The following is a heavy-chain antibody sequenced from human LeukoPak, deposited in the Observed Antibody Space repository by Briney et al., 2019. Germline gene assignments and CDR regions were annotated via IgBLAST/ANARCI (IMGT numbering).Heavy chain of an antibody. J-gene: IGHJ4*02. V-gene: IGHV4-59*01. CDR2: IYYSGST. D-gene: IGHD3-22*01. Sequence: SETLSLTCTVSGGSISSYYWSWIRQPPGKGLEWIGYIYYSGSTNYSPSLKSRVTISVDTSKNQFSLKLSSVTAADTAVYYCARATGGYYDSSGYVDYWGQGTLVTVPS. CDR1: GGSISSYY. CDR3: ARATGGYYDSSGYVDY.